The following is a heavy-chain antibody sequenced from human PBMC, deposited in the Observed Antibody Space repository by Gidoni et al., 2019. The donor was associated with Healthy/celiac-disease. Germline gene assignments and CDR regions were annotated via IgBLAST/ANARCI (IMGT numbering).Heavy chain of an antibody. CDR1: GFAFSSSA. D-gene: IGHD6-13*01. V-gene: IGHV3-30-3*01. CDR2: ISYDGSNK. CDR3: ARELIAAAGTEFDY. J-gene: IGHJ4*02. Sequence: QVQLVESGGGVVQPGRSLSLSCAAPGFAFSSSAMHWVRQAPGKGLVWVAVISYDGSNKYYADSVKGRFTISRDNSKNTLYLQMNSLRAEDTAVYYCARELIAAAGTEFDYWGQGTLVTVSS.